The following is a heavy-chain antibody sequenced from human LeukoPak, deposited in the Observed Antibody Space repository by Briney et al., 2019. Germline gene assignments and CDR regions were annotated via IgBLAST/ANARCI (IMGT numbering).Heavy chain of an antibody. D-gene: IGHD3-10*01. Sequence: SETLPLTCTVSGGSISSGSYYWSWIRQPAGKGLEWIGRIYTSGSTNYNPSLKSRVTISVDTSKNQFSLKLSSVTAADTAVYYCARGSGYYGSGSYYIGDYFDYWGQGTLVTVSS. J-gene: IGHJ4*02. V-gene: IGHV4-61*02. CDR3: ARGSGYYGSGSYYIGDYFDY. CDR2: IYTSGST. CDR1: GGSISSGSYY.